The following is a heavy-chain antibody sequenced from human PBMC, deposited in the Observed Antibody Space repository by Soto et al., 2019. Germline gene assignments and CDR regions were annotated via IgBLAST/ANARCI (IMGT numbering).Heavy chain of an antibody. D-gene: IGHD3-9*01. J-gene: IGHJ4*02. CDR3: ASTPRGYYYILTGPRSPLYFFVY. CDR1: SGFMSSGGYY. V-gene: IGHV4-31*03. CDR2: IYYSGST. Sequence: LSLTCTVSSGFMSSGGYYWRWIRQHPGKGLEWIGYIYYSGSTYYNPSLKSRVTISVDTSKNQFSLKLSSVTAADTAVYYCASTPRGYYYILTGPRSPLYFFVYWGQGTLVTVSS.